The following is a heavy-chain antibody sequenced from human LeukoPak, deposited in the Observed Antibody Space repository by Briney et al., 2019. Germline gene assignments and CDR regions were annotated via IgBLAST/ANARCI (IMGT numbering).Heavy chain of an antibody. CDR3: ARSTVTTRYYFDY. Sequence: GGSLRLSCAASGFTFAGFAMDWVRQAPGKGLEWVSDNADSVKGRFTISRDNSKNTLYLQMNSLRAEDTAVYYCARSTVTTRYYFDYWGQGTLVTVSS. D-gene: IGHD4-17*01. V-gene: IGHV3-23*01. CDR1: GFTFAGFA. J-gene: IGHJ4*02.